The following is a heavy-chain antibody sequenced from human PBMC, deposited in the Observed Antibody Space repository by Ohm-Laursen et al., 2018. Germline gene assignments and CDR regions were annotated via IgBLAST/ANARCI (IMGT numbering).Heavy chain of an antibody. V-gene: IGHV4-34*01. CDR3: ARVKQWLIYAFDI. J-gene: IGHJ3*02. D-gene: IGHD6-19*01. CDR1: GGSISSYY. CDR2: INHSGST. Sequence: SETLSLTCTVSGGSISSYYWSWIRQPPGKGLEWIGEINHSGSTNYNPSLKSRVTISVDTSKNQFSLKLSSVTAADTAVYYCARVKQWLIYAFDIWGQGTMVTVSS.